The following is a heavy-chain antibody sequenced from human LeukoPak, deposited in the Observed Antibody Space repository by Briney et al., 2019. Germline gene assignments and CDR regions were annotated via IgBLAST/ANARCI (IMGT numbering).Heavy chain of an antibody. J-gene: IGHJ4*02. CDR2: ITASGDRT. CDR1: GFTFDDYA. CDR3: ARRDIVVVVSASDY. Sequence: PGGSPRLSCAVSGFTFDDYAMHWVRQAPGKGLEWVSGITASGDRTFYGDSVRGRFTMSRDNSKNTVYLQMNSLRVDDTAVYYCARRDIVVVVSASDYWGQGTLVTVSS. V-gene: IGHV3-23*01. D-gene: IGHD2-15*01.